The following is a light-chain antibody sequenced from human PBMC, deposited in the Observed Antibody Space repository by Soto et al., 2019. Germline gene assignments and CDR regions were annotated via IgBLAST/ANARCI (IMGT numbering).Light chain of an antibody. V-gene: IGLV2-14*01. CDR2: EVS. CDR3: ASHTTSDTRV. Sequence: QSALTQPASVSGSPGQSIAISCTGTSGDVGAYDYVSWYQHHPDKAPKLMIYEVSNRPSGVSDRFSGSKSVYTATLTISGLQAEDEADYYCASHTTSDTRVFGTGTKHTVL. J-gene: IGLJ1*01. CDR1: SGDVGAYDY.